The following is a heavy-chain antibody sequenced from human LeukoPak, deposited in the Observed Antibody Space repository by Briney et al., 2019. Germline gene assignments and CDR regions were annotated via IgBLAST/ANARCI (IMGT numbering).Heavy chain of an antibody. CDR1: GGSISSSSYY. CDR2: IYYSGST. CDR3: ARDSYYYGSGSYKPLDY. V-gene: IGHV4-39*02. J-gene: IGHJ4*02. D-gene: IGHD3-10*01. Sequence: SETLSLTCTVSGGSISSSSYYWGWIRQPPGKGLEWIGSIYYSGSTYYNPSLKSRVTISVDTSKNQFSLKLSSVTAADTAVYYCARDSYYYGSGSYKPLDYWGQGTLVTVSS.